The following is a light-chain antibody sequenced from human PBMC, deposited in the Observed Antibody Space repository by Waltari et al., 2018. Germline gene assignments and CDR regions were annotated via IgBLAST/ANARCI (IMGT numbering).Light chain of an antibody. V-gene: IGKV3-11*01. CDR3: QQRSTWPILT. J-gene: IGKJ4*01. CDR1: QSVSNY. Sequence: EIVLTQSPATLSLSPGERATLSCRASQSVSNYLAWYQQRPGQAPWLLIYDASDRATGIPGRFSGSGSGTDFTLTISSLDPEDFAIYYCQQRSTWPILTFGGGTKVEVK. CDR2: DAS.